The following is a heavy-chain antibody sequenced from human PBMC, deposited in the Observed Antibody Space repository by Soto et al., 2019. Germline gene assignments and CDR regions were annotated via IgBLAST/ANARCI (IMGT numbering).Heavy chain of an antibody. CDR1: GYTFTSYY. D-gene: IGHD3-22*01. Sequence: QVQLVQSGAEVKKPGASVKVSCKASGYTFTSYYMHWVRQAPGQGLEWMGIINPSGGSTSYAQKFQGKVTMTRDTSTSTVYMELSSLRSEDTAVYYCARVPHYYDSSGYAVLDAFDIWGQGTMVTVSS. J-gene: IGHJ3*02. CDR3: ARVPHYYDSSGYAVLDAFDI. V-gene: IGHV1-46*01. CDR2: INPSGGST.